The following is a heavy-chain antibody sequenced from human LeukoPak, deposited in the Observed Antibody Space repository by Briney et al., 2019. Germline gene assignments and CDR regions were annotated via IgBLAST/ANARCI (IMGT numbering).Heavy chain of an antibody. J-gene: IGHJ6*02. CDR1: GYTFTSYG. CDR2: ISAYNGNT. V-gene: IGHV1-18*01. Sequence: ASVKVSCKASGYTFTSYGISWVRQAPGQGHEWMGWISAYNGNTNYAQKLQGRVTMTTDTSTSTAYMELRSLRSDDTAVYYCARDRTYCSSTSCLRNYYYYGMDVWGQGTTVTVSS. CDR3: ARDRTYCSSTSCLRNYYYYGMDV. D-gene: IGHD2-2*01.